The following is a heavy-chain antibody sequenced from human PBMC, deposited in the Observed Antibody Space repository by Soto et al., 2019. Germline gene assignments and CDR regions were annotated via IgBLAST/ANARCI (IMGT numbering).Heavy chain of an antibody. CDR1: GFTVSSNY. CDR2: IYSDGST. Sequence: EVQQVESGGGLVQPGGSLRLSCAASGFTVSSNYMRWVRQAPGKGLEWVSVIYSDGSTYYADSVKGRFTISRHNSKNTLYLQMNSLRAEDTAVDYCARDPYYERSGYLASNGMDVWGQGTTVTVSS. J-gene: IGHJ6*02. D-gene: IGHD3-22*01. V-gene: IGHV3-53*04. CDR3: ARDPYYERSGYLASNGMDV.